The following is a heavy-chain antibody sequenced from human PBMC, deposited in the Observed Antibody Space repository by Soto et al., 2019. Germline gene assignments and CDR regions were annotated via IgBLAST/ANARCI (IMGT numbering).Heavy chain of an antibody. J-gene: IGHJ4*02. CDR2: INAGGST. V-gene: IGHV3-66*01. D-gene: IGHD3-22*01. CDR3: ATSLTLIVY. CDR1: GFTVSSNY. Sequence: EVQLVESGGGLVQPGGSLRLSCAASGFTVSSNYITWVRQAPGKGLEWVSVINAGGSTYYADSVKGRFTISRDNSKNTLYFQMNSLRPEDTAVYYCATSLTLIVYWGQGTLVTVSS.